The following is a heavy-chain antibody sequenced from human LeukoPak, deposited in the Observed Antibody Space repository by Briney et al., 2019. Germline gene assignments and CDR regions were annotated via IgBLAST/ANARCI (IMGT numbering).Heavy chain of an antibody. Sequence: PSETLSLTCTVSGGSVSSGSYYWSWIRQPPGKGLEWIGYIYYSGSTYYNPSLKSRVTISVDTSKNQFSLKLSSVTAADTAVYYCARVLKPLRYFDYWGQGTLVTVSS. D-gene: IGHD4/OR15-4a*01. CDR1: GGSVSSGSYY. CDR3: ARVLKPLRYFDY. V-gene: IGHV4-61*01. J-gene: IGHJ4*02. CDR2: IYYSGST.